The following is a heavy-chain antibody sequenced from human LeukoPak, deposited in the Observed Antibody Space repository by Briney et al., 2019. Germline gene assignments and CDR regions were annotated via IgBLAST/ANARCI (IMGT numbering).Heavy chain of an antibody. Sequence: SETLSLTCAVYGGSFSGYYWSWIRQPPGKGLEWIGEINHSGSTNYNPSLKSRVTISVDTSKNQFSLKLSSVTAADTAVYYCASLPLPWFGDQYSPSVGPVFDPWGQGTLVTVSS. CDR1: GGSFSGYY. CDR3: ASLPLPWFGDQYSPSVGPVFDP. V-gene: IGHV4-34*01. D-gene: IGHD3-10*01. J-gene: IGHJ5*02. CDR2: INHSGST.